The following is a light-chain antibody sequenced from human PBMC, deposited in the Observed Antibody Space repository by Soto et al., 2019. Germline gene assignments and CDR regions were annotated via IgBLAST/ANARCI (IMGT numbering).Light chain of an antibody. CDR2: SNN. Sequence: QSVLTQPPSASGTPGQRVTISCSGSSSKIGSNTVNWYQQLPGTAPNLLIYSNNQRPSGAPDRFSGSKSGTSASLAIRGLQSEDEAVYYCAAWDASLNGVVFGAGPKVTVL. J-gene: IGLJ2*01. CDR1: SSKIGSNT. V-gene: IGLV1-44*01. CDR3: AAWDASLNGVV.